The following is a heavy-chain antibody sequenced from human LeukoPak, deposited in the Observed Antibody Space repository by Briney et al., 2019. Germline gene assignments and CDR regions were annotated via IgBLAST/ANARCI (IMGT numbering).Heavy chain of an antibody. CDR2: MNPNSGNT. V-gene: IGHV1-8*01. CDR1: GYTFTSYD. CDR3: ARGRNYYGMDV. Sequence: ASVKVSCKASGYTFTSYDINWVRQATGQGLEWMGWMNPNSGNTGYAQKFQGRVTMTRDTSISTAYMELSSLRSGDTAVYYCARGRNYYGMDVWGQGTTVTVSS. D-gene: IGHD2/OR15-2a*01. J-gene: IGHJ6*02.